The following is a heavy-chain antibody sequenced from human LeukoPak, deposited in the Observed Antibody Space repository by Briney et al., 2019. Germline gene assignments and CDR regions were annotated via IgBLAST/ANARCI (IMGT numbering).Heavy chain of an antibody. CDR1: SHPFSIYH. Sequence: GSPQRLLCTVSSHPFSIYHMHGPPGSRGKAGEGVADISYDGCNKYYADSVKGRFTISRDNYNNTLYLQMNSLRAEDTAVYYCAKGGGSYPYYYYGMDVWGQGTTVTVSS. V-gene: IGHV3-30*18. J-gene: IGHJ6*02. CDR2: ISYDGCNK. D-gene: IGHD1-26*01. CDR3: AKGGGSYPYYYYGMDV.